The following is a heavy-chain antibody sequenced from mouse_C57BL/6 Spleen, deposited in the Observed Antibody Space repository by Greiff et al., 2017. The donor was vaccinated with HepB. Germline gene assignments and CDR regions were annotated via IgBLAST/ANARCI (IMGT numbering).Heavy chain of an antibody. CDR3: ARRGYDGEVYAMDY. J-gene: IGHJ4*01. D-gene: IGHD2-2*01. V-gene: IGHV5-12*01. Sequence: EVKLVESGGGLVQPGGSLKLSCAASGFTFSDYYMYWVRQTPEKRLEWVAYISNGGGSTYYPDTVKGRFTISRDNAKNTLYLQMSRLKSEDTAMYYCARRGYDGEVYAMDYWGQGTSVTVSS. CDR1: GFTFSDYY. CDR2: ISNGGGST.